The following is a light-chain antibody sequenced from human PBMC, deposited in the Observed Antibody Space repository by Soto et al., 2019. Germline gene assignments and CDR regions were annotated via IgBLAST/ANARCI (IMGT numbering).Light chain of an antibody. Sequence: HSALTQPASVSVSPGQSITISCTRTSSDVGSYNLVSWYQQHPGKAPKLMIYEVSKRPSGVSNRFSGSKSGNTASLTISGLQAEDEADYYCCSYAGSSTSLYVFGTGTKVTVL. CDR1: SSDVGSYNL. J-gene: IGLJ1*01. CDR2: EVS. V-gene: IGLV2-23*02. CDR3: CSYAGSSTSLYV.